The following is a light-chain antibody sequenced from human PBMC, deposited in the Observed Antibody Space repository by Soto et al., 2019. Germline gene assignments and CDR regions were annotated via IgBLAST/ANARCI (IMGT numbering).Light chain of an antibody. Sequence: QSALTQPASVSGSPGQSITISCTGTSSDVGGYNYVSWYQQHPGKAPKLMIYEVSNRPSGVSNRFSGSKSGNTASLSISGLHAEDEADYYCSSYTSSSTVVFGIGTKLTVL. CDR2: EVS. CDR3: SSYTSSSTVV. V-gene: IGLV2-14*01. CDR1: SSDVGGYNY. J-gene: IGLJ1*01.